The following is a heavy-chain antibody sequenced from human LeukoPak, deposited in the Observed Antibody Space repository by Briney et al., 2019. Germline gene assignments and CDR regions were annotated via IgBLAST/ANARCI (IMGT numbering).Heavy chain of an antibody. J-gene: IGHJ5*02. D-gene: IGHD3-16*01. V-gene: IGHV3-7*04. CDR2: TKEDGSEK. CDR3: ARGGLRYFAL. Sequence: GGSLRLSCAASGFTFSNHWMSWGRQAPGKGLEWVANTKEDGSEKYYVDSVKGRFTISRDNAKNSLYLQMNSLRVEDTAVYYCARGGLRYFALWGQGALVTVSS. CDR1: GFTFSNHW.